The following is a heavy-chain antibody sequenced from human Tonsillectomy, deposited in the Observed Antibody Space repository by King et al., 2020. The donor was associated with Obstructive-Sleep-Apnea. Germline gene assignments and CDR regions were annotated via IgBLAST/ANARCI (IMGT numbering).Heavy chain of an antibody. Sequence: VQLQESGPGLVKPSQTLSLTCTVSGGPISSGDYYWSWIRQPPGKGLEWIGYIYYSGRTYYNPSLKSRVTISVDTSKNQFSLKLSSVTAADTAVYYCARDRVDYGDYYFDYWGQGTLVTVSS. J-gene: IGHJ4*02. V-gene: IGHV4-30-4*01. CDR1: GGPISSGDYY. D-gene: IGHD4-17*01. CDR3: ARDRVDYGDYYFDY. CDR2: IYYSGRT.